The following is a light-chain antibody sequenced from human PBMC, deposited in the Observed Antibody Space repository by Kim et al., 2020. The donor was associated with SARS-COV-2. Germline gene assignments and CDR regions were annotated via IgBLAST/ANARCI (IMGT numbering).Light chain of an antibody. V-gene: IGKV1-5*03. CDR1: QSISTW. CDR3: QHYNSLWT. CDR2: KAS. J-gene: IGKJ1*01. Sequence: SAAGGDRVTITCRASQSISTWLAWYQQKPGKAPEVLIYKASSLESGVPSSFSGSGSGKEFTLTSSSLQPDDLATYYCQHYNSLWTFGQGTKVDIK.